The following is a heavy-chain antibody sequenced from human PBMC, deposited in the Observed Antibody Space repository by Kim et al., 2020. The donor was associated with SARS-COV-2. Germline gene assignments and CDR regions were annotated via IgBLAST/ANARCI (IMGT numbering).Heavy chain of an antibody. J-gene: IGHJ4*02. CDR3: ARGFGPELVLLWFGEFDY. CDR2: ISAYNGNT. D-gene: IGHD3-10*01. Sequence: ASVKVSCKASGYTFTSYGISWVRQAPGQGLEWMGWISAYNGNTNYAQKLQGRVTMTTDTSTSTAYMELRSLRSDDTAVYYCARGFGPELVLLWFGEFDYWGQGTLVTVSS. V-gene: IGHV1-18*04. CDR1: GYTFTSYG.